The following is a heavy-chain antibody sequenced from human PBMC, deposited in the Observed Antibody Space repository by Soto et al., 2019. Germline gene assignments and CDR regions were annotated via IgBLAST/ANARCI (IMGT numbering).Heavy chain of an antibody. CDR3: AKDLVSLRFLEWSLGYYFDY. J-gene: IGHJ4*02. Sequence: PGGSLRLSCAASGFTFSSYGMHWVRQAPGKGLEWVAVISYDGSNKYYADSVKGRFTIPRDNSKNTLYLQMNSLRAEDTAVYYCAKDLVSLRFLEWSLGYYFDYWGQGTLVTVSS. CDR2: ISYDGSNK. CDR1: GFTFSSYG. D-gene: IGHD3-3*01. V-gene: IGHV3-30*18.